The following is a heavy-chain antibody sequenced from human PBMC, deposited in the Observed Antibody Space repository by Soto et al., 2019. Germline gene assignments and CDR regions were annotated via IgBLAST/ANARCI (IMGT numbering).Heavy chain of an antibody. D-gene: IGHD6-6*01. J-gene: IGHJ4*02. V-gene: IGHV1-8*01. CDR1: GYTFTSYD. CDR2: MNPNSGNT. Sequence: VASVKVSCKASGYTFTSYDINWVRQATGQGLEWMGWMNPNSGNTGYVQKFQGRVTMTRNTSISTAYMELSSLRSEDTAVYYCARFVPGSSYYFDYWGQGTLVTVSS. CDR3: ARFVPGSSYYFDY.